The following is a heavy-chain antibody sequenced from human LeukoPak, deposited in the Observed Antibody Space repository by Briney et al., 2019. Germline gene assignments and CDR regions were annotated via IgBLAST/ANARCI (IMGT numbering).Heavy chain of an antibody. Sequence: AGPSLRLSWAASGFTFSSYNMNWVRQAPGKGLEWVSSISSSGNYIYYADSLKGRFTISRDKAKNSLYVQMNSLKADDTAVYFCASAQGGVILPDYFHHWGQGTLVTVSS. V-gene: IGHV3-21*01. CDR3: ASAQGGVILPDYFHH. J-gene: IGHJ1*01. D-gene: IGHD3-16*02. CDR2: ISSSGNYI. CDR1: GFTFSSYN.